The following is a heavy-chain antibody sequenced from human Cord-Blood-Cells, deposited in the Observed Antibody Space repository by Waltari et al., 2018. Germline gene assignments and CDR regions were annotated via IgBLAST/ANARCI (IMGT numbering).Heavy chain of an antibody. CDR2: ISSSSSTI. CDR3: ARAHSSGYYYFDY. J-gene: IGHJ4*02. D-gene: IGHD3-22*01. CDR1: GFTFSSYS. Sequence: EVQLVESGGGLVQPGGSLRLSCAASGFTFSSYSMNWVRQAPGKGLEWVSYISSSSSTIYYADSVKGRFTISRDNAKNSLYLQMNSLRDEDTAVYYCARAHSSGYYYFDYWVQGTLVTVSS. V-gene: IGHV3-48*02.